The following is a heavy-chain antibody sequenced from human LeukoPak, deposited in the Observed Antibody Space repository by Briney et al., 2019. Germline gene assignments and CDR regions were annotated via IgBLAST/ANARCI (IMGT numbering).Heavy chain of an antibody. CDR2: INADDGRT. Sequence: GGSLRLSCAASGFTFSIYAMSWVRQAPGKGLEWVSGINADDGRTYYSDSVKGRFTTSRDNSKNTLSLQLNSLRAEDTAVYYCARNIYDSSGYYFDHWGQGTLVTVSS. D-gene: IGHD3-22*01. CDR3: ARNIYDSSGYYFDH. V-gene: IGHV3-23*01. J-gene: IGHJ4*02. CDR1: GFTFSIYA.